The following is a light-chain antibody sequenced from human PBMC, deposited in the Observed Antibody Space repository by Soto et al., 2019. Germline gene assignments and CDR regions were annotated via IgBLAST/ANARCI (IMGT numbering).Light chain of an antibody. CDR1: QSVSSY. CDR2: DAS. Sequence: EIVLTQSPATLSLSPGERATLSCRASQSVSSYLAWYQQKLGQAPRLLISDASNRATGIPARFSGSGSGTDFPLTISSLEPEDFAVYYCQQRSIWPITFGQGTRLEIK. CDR3: QQRSIWPIT. V-gene: IGKV3-11*01. J-gene: IGKJ5*01.